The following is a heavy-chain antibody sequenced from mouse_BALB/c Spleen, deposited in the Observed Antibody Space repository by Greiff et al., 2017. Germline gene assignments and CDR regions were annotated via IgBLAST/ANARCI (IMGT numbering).Heavy chain of an antibody. J-gene: IGHJ2*01. V-gene: IGHV5-6-3*01. CDR1: GFTFSSYG. CDR3: ARGGGYYFFDY. D-gene: IGHD1-1*01. CDR2: INSNGGST. Sequence: EAQGVESGGGLVQPGGSLKLSCAASGFTFSSYGMSWVRQTPDKRLELVATINSNGGSTYYPDSVKGRFTISRDNAKNTLYLQMSRLKSEDTAMYYCARGGGYYFFDYWGQGTTLTVSS.